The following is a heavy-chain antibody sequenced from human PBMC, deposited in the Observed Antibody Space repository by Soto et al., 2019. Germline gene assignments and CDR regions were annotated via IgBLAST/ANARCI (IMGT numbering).Heavy chain of an antibody. J-gene: IGHJ4*02. CDR1: GGSISSDY. Sequence: PSETLSLTCTVSGGSISSDYWSWIRQPPGKGLEWIGDISYSGNTNYNPSLKSLVTISVDTSKKQFSLNLRSVTAADTAVYYCARVLSGSSLFDYWGQGMLVTVSS. CDR2: ISYSGNT. V-gene: IGHV4-59*01. D-gene: IGHD1-26*01. CDR3: ARVLSGSSLFDY.